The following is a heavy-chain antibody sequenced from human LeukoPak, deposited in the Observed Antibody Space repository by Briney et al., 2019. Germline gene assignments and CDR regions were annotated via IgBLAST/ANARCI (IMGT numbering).Heavy chain of an antibody. Sequence: GGSLRLSCAASGFTFSSYAMNWVRQAPGKGLEWVSAISGSGGSTYYADSVKGRFTISRDNSKNTLYLQMNSLKTEDTAVYYCTTDVMVVYWGQGTLVTVSS. CDR3: TTDVMVVY. CDR1: GFTFSSYA. D-gene: IGHD3-16*01. V-gene: IGHV3-23*01. CDR2: ISGSGGST. J-gene: IGHJ4*02.